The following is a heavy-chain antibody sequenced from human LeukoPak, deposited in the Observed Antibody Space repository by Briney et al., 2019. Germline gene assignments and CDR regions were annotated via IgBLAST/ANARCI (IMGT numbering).Heavy chain of an antibody. CDR3: AKDSDKAGFYDFWSGYYDY. J-gene: IGHJ4*02. V-gene: IGHV3-23*01. CDR2: ISGSGGST. D-gene: IGHD3-3*01. Sequence: PGGSLRLSCAASGFTFSSYAMSWVRQAPGKGLEWVSAISGSGGSTYYADSVKGRFTISRDNSKNTLYLQMNSLRAEDTAVYYCAKDSDKAGFYDFWSGYYDYWGQGTLVTVSS. CDR1: GFTFSSYA.